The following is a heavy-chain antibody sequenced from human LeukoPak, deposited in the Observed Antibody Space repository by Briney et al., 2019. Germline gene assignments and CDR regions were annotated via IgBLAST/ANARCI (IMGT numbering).Heavy chain of an antibody. D-gene: IGHD2-15*01. V-gene: IGHV6-1*01. Sequence: SQTLSLTCAISGDSVSSNSVTWNWIRQSPSRGLEWLGRTYYRSTWYNDYAVSVRGRITVNPDTSKNQFSLHLNSVTPEDTAVYSCASSLTQYDCFDPWGQGILVTVSS. CDR3: ASSLTQYDCFDP. J-gene: IGHJ5*02. CDR2: TYYRSTWYN. CDR1: GDSVSSNSVT.